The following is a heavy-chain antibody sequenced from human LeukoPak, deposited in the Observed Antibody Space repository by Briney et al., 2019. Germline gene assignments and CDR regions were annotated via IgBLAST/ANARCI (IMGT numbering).Heavy chain of an antibody. J-gene: IGHJ4*02. CDR1: GYTFTSYG. CDR3: ARDLRSSSVYYFDY. V-gene: IGHV1-18*01. Sequence: ASVKVSCKASGYTFTSYGISWVRQAPGQGLEWMAWINAYNGGTNFAQKLQGRVTVTTDTSTSTAYMELRSLRSDDTAVYYCARDLRSSSVYYFDYWGQGTLVTVSS. CDR2: INAYNGGT. D-gene: IGHD6-6*01.